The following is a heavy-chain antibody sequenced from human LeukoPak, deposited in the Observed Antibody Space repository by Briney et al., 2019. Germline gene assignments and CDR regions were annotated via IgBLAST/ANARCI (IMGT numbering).Heavy chain of an antibody. J-gene: IGHJ6*02. D-gene: IGHD3-3*01. CDR3: ARDSVLRFLGHYYYYGMDV. CDR2: INHSGST. V-gene: IGHV4-34*01. CDR1: GGSFSGYY. Sequence: PSETLSLTCAVYGGSFSGYYWSWIRQPPGKGLEWIGEINHSGSTNYNPSLKSRVTISVDTSKNQFSPKLSSVTAADTAVYYCARDSVLRFLGHYYYYGMDVWGQGTTVTVSS.